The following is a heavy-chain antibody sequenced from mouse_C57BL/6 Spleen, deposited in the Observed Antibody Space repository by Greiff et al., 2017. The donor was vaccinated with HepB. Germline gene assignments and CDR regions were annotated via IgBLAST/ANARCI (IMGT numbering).Heavy chain of an antibody. D-gene: IGHD1-1*01. J-gene: IGHJ1*03. CDR2: INSDGGNT. Sequence: DVMLVESGGGLVQPGESLKLSCESNEYEFPSHDMSWVRKTPEKRLELVAAINSDGGNTYYPDTMERRFIISRDNTKKTLYLQMSSLRSEDTALYYCARHRHYYGSGWYFDVWGTGTTVTVSS. CDR3: ARHRHYYGSGWYFDV. V-gene: IGHV5-2*01. CDR1: EYEFPSHD.